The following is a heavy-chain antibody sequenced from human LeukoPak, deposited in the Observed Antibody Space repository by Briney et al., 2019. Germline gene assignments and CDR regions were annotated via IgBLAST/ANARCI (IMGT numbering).Heavy chain of an antibody. CDR1: GYTFIGYY. V-gene: IGHV1-2*02. CDR3: ARGEAATTPWFEY. CDR2: FNPNSGAT. D-gene: IGHD5-12*01. Sequence: ASVKVSCKASGYTFIGYYIHWVRQAPGQGLEWMAWFNPNSGATNQAQRFQGRVTMTGDASIRTAYMELSRLRYDDTAVYYCARGEAATTPWFEYWGQGTLLTVSS. J-gene: IGHJ4*02.